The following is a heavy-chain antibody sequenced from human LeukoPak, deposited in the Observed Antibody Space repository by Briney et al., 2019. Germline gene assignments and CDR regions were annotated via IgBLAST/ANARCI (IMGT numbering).Heavy chain of an antibody. CDR3: ARGVRYCSGGSCYSRPSYGMDV. Sequence: KSSETLSLTCTVSGGSISSYYWSWIRQPPGKGLEWIGYIYYSGSTNYNPSLKSRVTISVDTSKNQFSLKLSSVTAADTAVYYCARGVRYCSGGSCYSRPSYGMDVWGQGTTVTVS. CDR1: GGSISSYY. V-gene: IGHV4-59*08. D-gene: IGHD2-15*01. J-gene: IGHJ6*02. CDR2: IYYSGST.